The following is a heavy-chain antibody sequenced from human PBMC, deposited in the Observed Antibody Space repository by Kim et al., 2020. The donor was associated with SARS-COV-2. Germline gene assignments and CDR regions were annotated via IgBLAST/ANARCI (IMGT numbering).Heavy chain of an antibody. J-gene: IGHJ6*02. Sequence: SRVTISVDTSKNQFSPKLSSVTAADTAVYYCAREGVAIVGFRYYYYGMDVWGQGTTVTVSS. D-gene: IGHD3-22*01. V-gene: IGHV4-30-2*05. CDR3: AREGVAIVGFRYYYYGMDV.